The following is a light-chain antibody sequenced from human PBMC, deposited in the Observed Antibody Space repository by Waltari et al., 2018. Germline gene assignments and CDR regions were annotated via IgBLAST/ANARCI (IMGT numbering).Light chain of an antibody. V-gene: IGKV3-20*01. CDR3: QQYDRSPET. CDR1: QSVTSNY. J-gene: IGKJ2*01. Sequence: EIVLTQSPGTLSLSPGERATLSCRASQSVTSNYLAWYQQRPGQAPRLLIYGASNRATDIPDRFSGSGSGTDFSLTINRLEPEDFAVYYCQQYDRSPETFGQGTKREIK. CDR2: GAS.